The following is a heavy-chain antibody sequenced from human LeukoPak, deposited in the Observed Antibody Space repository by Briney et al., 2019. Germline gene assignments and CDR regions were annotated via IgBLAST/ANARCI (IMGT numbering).Heavy chain of an antibody. D-gene: IGHD5-12*01. CDR2: IKQDGSEK. Sequence: GGSLRLSCAASGFTFSTYWMSWVRQAPGKGLEWVANIKQDGSEKYYVDSVKGRFTISRDNAKNSLYLQMNRLRSEDTAVYYCARDNSVGDSAWWFDPWGQGTLVTVSS. J-gene: IGHJ5*02. V-gene: IGHV3-7*03. CDR1: GFTFSTYW. CDR3: ARDNSVGDSAWWFDP.